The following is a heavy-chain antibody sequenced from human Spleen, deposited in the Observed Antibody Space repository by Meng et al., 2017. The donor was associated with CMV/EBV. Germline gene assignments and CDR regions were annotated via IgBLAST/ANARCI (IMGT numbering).Heavy chain of an antibody. CDR1: GHSFTGYY. V-gene: IGHV1-2*02. D-gene: IGHD2-2*01. Sequence: ASVKVSCKASGHSFTGYYIHWVRQAPGQGLEWMGWIKPNNSGTDYAQKFQGRVTMTRDTSISTAYMELSSLRSDDTAVYYCARGLSVVLYAMDVWGQGTAVTVSS. J-gene: IGHJ6*02. CDR3: ARGLSVVLYAMDV. CDR2: IKPNNSGT.